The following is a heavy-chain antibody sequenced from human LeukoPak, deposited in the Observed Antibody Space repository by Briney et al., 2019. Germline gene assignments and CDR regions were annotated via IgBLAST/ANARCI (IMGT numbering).Heavy chain of an antibody. V-gene: IGHV3-48*03. CDR1: GFTFSSYE. D-gene: IGHD1-26*01. Sequence: GGSLRLSCAASGFTFSSYEMNWVRQAPGKGLEWVSYISSSGSTIYYADSVKGRFTISRDNSKNTLYLQMNSLRAEDTAVYYCARVRGSYPRGPFDYWGQGTLVTVSS. J-gene: IGHJ4*02. CDR3: ARVRGSYPRGPFDY. CDR2: ISSSGSTI.